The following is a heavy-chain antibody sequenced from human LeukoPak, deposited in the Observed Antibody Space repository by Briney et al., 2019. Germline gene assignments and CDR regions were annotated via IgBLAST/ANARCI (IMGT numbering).Heavy chain of an antibody. V-gene: IGHV1-46*01. D-gene: IGHD3-22*01. CDR3: ARVGGGLDSSGYYLMY. J-gene: IGHJ4*02. CDR2: INPSGGST. Sequence: ASVKVSCKASGYTFTSYYMHWVRQAPGQGLEWMGIINPSGGSTSYAQKFQGRVTMTRDTSTSTVYMELSSLRSEDTAVYYCARVGGGLDSSGYYLMYWGQGTLVTVSS. CDR1: GYTFTSYY.